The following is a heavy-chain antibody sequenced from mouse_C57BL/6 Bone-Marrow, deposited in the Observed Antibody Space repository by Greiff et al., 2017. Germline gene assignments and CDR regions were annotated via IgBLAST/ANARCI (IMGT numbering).Heavy chain of an antibody. D-gene: IGHD2-1*01. CDR3: ARRTFGNSWYLDV. V-gene: IGHV1-50*01. CDR1: GYTFTSYW. J-gene: IGHJ1*03. CDR2: IDPSASYT. Sequence: QVQLQQPGAELVKPGASVKLSCKASGYTFTSYWMQWVKQRPGQGLEWIGEIDPSASYTNYNQKFKGKATLTVDTSSSTAYMQLSSLTSEDSAVYYCARRTFGNSWYLDVWGTGTTVTVSS.